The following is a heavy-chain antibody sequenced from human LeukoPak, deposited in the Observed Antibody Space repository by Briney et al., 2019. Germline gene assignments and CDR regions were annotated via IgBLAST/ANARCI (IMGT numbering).Heavy chain of an antibody. V-gene: IGHV4-31*03. CDR1: GGSISSGGYH. CDR2: IYYSGST. Sequence: SETLSLTCTVSGGSISSGGYHWSWIRQHSGKGLEWIGYIYYSGSTYYNPSLKSRVTISVDTSKNQFSLKLSSVTAADTAVYYCATALSPWYSSGWYEGAFDIWGQGTMVTVSS. D-gene: IGHD6-19*01. CDR3: ATALSPWYSSGWYEGAFDI. J-gene: IGHJ3*02.